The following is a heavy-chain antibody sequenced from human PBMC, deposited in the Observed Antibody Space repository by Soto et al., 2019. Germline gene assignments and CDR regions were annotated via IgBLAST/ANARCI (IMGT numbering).Heavy chain of an antibody. V-gene: IGHV3-23*01. CDR3: ARVAAAADTRYYFDY. J-gene: IGHJ4*02. Sequence: GGSLRLSCAASGFTFSNYAMNWVRQAPGKGLEWVSAISGSGSSTYYADSVKGRFTISRDNAKNTLYLQMNSLRAEDTALYYCARVAAAADTRYYFDYWGQGTLVTVSS. CDR2: ISGSGSST. D-gene: IGHD6-13*01. CDR1: GFTFSNYA.